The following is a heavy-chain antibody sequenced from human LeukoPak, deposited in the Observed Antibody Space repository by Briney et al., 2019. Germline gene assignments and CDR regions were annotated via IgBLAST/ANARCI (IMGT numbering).Heavy chain of an antibody. CDR2: ISFDESNR. CDR1: GFIFSSYG. D-gene: IGHD6-13*01. CDR3: AKGGGTGYSSSWYSN. V-gene: IGHV3-30*18. Sequence: QSGGSLRLSCAASGFIFSSYGMHWVRQAPGKGLEWVAVISFDESNRYYADSVKGRFTLSRDNSKNTLYLQMNSLRVEDTAMYYCAKGGGTGYSSSWYSNWGQGTLVTVSS. J-gene: IGHJ4*02.